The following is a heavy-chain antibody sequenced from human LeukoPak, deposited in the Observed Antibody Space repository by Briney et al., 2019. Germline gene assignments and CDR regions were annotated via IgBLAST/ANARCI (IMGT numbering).Heavy chain of an antibody. CDR1: GGTFSSYA. Sequence: SVKVSRKASGGTFSSYAISWVRQAPGQGLEWMGGIIPIFGTANYAQKFQGRVTITADESTSTAYMELSSLRSEDTAVYYCASGDCSSTSCHAIGYFSYYYYMDVWGKGTTVTVSS. CDR2: IIPIFGTA. V-gene: IGHV1-69*13. J-gene: IGHJ6*03. CDR3: ASGDCSSTSCHAIGYFSYYYYMDV. D-gene: IGHD2-2*01.